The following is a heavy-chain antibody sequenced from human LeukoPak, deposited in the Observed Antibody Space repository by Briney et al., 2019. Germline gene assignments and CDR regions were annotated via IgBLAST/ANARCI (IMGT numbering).Heavy chain of an antibody. CDR1: GYTFTGYY. D-gene: IGHD5-18*01. V-gene: IGHV1-2*02. CDR3: ASPLGYGDTDAFDI. CDR2: INPNSGGT. Sequence: ASVKVSCKASGYTFTGYYMHWVRQAPGQGLEWMGWINPNSGGTNYAQKFQGRVTMTRDTSISTAYMELSRLRSDDTAVYYCASPLGYGDTDAFDIWGQGTMVTVSS. J-gene: IGHJ3*02.